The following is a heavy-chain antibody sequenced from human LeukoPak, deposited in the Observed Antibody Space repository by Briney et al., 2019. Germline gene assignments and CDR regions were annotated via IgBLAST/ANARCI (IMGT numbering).Heavy chain of an antibody. CDR1: GYSLSSAYY. CDR2: IYYSGYT. V-gene: IGHV4-38-2*02. CDR3: AKHYMGSSYNRGLDY. J-gene: IGHJ4*02. Sequence: SETLSLTCTVSGYSLSSAYYWGWIRQPPGKGLEWIGTIYYSGYTYYNPSLKSRVTTSVDTSKNQFSLKLSSVTAADTAVYYCAKHYMGSSYNRGLDYWGQGTLVTVSS. D-gene: IGHD3-10*01.